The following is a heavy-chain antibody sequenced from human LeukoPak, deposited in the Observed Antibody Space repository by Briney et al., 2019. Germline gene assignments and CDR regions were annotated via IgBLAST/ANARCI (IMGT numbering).Heavy chain of an antibody. V-gene: IGHV4-34*01. Sequence: SETLSLTCAVYGGSFSGYYWSWIRQPPGKGLEWIWEINHSGSTNYNPSLKSRVTISVDTSKNQFSLKLSSVTAADTAVYYCARGRCSGGSCYSAPYYYGMDVWGQGTTVTVSS. D-gene: IGHD2-15*01. CDR3: ARGRCSGGSCYSAPYYYGMDV. CDR1: GGSFSGYY. J-gene: IGHJ6*02. CDR2: INHSGST.